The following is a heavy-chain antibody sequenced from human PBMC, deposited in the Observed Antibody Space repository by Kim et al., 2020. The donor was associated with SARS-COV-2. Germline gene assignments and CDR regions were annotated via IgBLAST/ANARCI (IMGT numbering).Heavy chain of an antibody. J-gene: IGHJ5*02. CDR2: ISYDGSNK. D-gene: IGHD3-9*01. CDR3: AKDSLRYLMGSGFDP. V-gene: IGHV3-30*18. CDR1: GFTFSSYG. Sequence: GGSLRLSCATSGFTFSSYGMHWVRQAPGKGLEWVAVISYDGSNKYYADSVKGRFTISRDNSKNTLYLQMNSLRAEDTAVYYCAKDSLRYLMGSGFDPWGQGTLVTVSS.